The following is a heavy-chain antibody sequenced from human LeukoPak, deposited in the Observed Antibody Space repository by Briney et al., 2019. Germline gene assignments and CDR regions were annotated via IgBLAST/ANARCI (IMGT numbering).Heavy chain of an antibody. D-gene: IGHD3-3*01. Sequence: GASVKVSCKASGYTLTGYYMHWVRQAPGQGLEWMGWINPNSGGTNYAQKFQGRVTMTRDTSISTAYMELSRLRSDDTAVYYCASYPIFGVVTNAFDIWGQGTMVTVSS. CDR1: GYTLTGYY. CDR3: ASYPIFGVVTNAFDI. J-gene: IGHJ3*02. V-gene: IGHV1-2*02. CDR2: INPNSGGT.